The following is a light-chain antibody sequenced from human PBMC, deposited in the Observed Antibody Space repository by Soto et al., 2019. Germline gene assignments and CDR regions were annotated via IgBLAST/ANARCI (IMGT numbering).Light chain of an antibody. CDR3: QQYNSWPPA. V-gene: IGKV3-15*01. J-gene: IGKJ1*01. CDR1: QSVSSN. Sequence: EILMTQSPATLSVSPGERATLSCRASQSVSSNLAWYQQKPGQAPRLLIYYASARVTGIAARFSGSGSGTEFTLTISSLKSEDFAVYYCQQYNSWPPAFGQGTRVDVK. CDR2: YAS.